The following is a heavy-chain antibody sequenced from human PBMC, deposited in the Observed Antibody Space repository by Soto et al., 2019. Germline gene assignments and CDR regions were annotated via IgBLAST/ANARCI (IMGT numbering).Heavy chain of an antibody. CDR1: GFTFSSYS. CDR2: ISSSSSYI. J-gene: IGHJ4*02. V-gene: IGHV3-21*01. CDR3: ARDRSCTNGVCQKNFDY. Sequence: EVQLVESGGGLVKPGGSLRLSCAASGFTFSSYSMNWVRQAPGKGLEWVSSISSSSSYIYYADSVKGRFTIPSDNAKHTLYLQMNSLRAEDTAVYYCARDRSCTNGVCQKNFDYWGQGTLVTVSS. D-gene: IGHD2-8*01.